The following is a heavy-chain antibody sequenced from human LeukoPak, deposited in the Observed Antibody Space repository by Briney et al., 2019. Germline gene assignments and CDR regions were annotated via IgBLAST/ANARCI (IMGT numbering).Heavy chain of an antibody. V-gene: IGHV3-48*03. Sequence: GGSLRLSCAASGFTFSSYEMSWVRQAPGKGLEWVSYISGRGTTIYYADSVKGRFTISRDNAKNSLYLQMNSLRAEDTAVCYCARVTRHSGSWYDYWGQGTLVTVSS. D-gene: IGHD6-13*01. CDR3: ARVTRHSGSWYDY. J-gene: IGHJ4*02. CDR1: GFTFSSYE. CDR2: ISGRGTTI.